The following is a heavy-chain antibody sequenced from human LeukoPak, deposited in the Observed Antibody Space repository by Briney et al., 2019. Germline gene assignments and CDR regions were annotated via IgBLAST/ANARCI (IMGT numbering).Heavy chain of an antibody. J-gene: IGHJ4*02. V-gene: IGHV1-18*01. D-gene: IGHD6-19*01. Sequence: ASVKVSCKASGYTFTSYGISWVRQAPGQGLEWMGWISAYNGNTNYAQKLQGRVTMTTDTSTSTAYMELRSLRSDDTAVYYCARETAVAGDDQDYFDYWGQGTLVTVSS. CDR2: ISAYNGNT. CDR1: GYTFTSYG. CDR3: ARETAVAGDDQDYFDY.